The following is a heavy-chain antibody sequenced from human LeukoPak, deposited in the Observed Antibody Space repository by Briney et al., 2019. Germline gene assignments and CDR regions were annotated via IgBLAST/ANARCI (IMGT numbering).Heavy chain of an antibody. D-gene: IGHD3-22*01. V-gene: IGHV1-2*04. J-gene: IGHJ6*02. CDR2: INPNSGGT. CDR1: GYTFTGYY. Sequence: GASVKVSCKASGYTFTGYYMHWVRQAPGQGLEWMGWINPNSGGTNYAQKFQGWVTMTRDTSISTAYMELSRLRSDDTAVYYCVRDLEYYYDSSGYPPNYGMDVWGQGTTVTVSS. CDR3: VRDLEYYYDSSGYPPNYGMDV.